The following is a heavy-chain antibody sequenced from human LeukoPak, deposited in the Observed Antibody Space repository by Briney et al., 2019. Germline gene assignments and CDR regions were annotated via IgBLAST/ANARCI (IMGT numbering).Heavy chain of an antibody. Sequence: SQTLSLTCTVSGGSISSGDYYWSWIRQPPGKGLEWIGYIYYSGSTYYNPSLKSRVTISVDTSKNQFSLKLSSVTAADTAVYYCARHVDSSGYPRVYYMDVWGKGTTVTVSS. CDR1: GGSISSGDYY. CDR2: IYYSGST. J-gene: IGHJ6*03. V-gene: IGHV4-30-4*08. CDR3: ARHVDSSGYPRVYYMDV. D-gene: IGHD3-22*01.